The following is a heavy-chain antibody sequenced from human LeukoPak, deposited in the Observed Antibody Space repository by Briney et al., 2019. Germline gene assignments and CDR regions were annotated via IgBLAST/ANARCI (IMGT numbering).Heavy chain of an antibody. J-gene: IGHJ3*02. CDR2: IKQDGSAK. V-gene: IGHV3-7*01. D-gene: IGHD3-3*01. CDR3: ARDGDFWSAQGAFDI. Sequence: GGSLRLSCAASGFTFSGYWMSWVRLAPGKGREWVANIKQDGSAKFYVESVKGRFTISRDNAKKSLYLQMNSLRAEDTAVYYCARDGDFWSAQGAFDIWGQGTMVTVSS. CDR1: GFTFSGYW.